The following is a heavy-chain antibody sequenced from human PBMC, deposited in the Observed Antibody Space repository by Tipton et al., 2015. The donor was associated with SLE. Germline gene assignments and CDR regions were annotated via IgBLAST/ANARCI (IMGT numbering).Heavy chain of an antibody. J-gene: IGHJ4*02. CDR2: INHSGST. Sequence: LRLSCTVSGGSISSGGYYWSWIRQPPGKGLEWIGEINHSGSTNYNPSLKSRVTISVDTSKNQFSLKLSSVTAADTAVFYCASSEGTGSAPFDYWGQGTLVTVSS. D-gene: IGHD3-10*01. CDR3: ASSEGTGSAPFDY. CDR1: GGSISSGGYY. V-gene: IGHV4-39*07.